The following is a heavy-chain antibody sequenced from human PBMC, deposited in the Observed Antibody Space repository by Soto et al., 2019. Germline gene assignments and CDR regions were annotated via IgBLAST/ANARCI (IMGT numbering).Heavy chain of an antibody. CDR3: ARPSIGEGNFDY. Sequence: SETLSLTCTVSGGSISSYYWSWIRQPPGKGLEWIGYIYYSGSTNYNPSLKSRVTISVDTSKNQFSLKLSSVTAADTAVYYCARPSIGEGNFDYWGHGTMVTVSS. J-gene: IGHJ4*01. V-gene: IGHV4-59*08. CDR1: GGSISSYY. CDR2: IYYSGST. D-gene: IGHD2-2*01.